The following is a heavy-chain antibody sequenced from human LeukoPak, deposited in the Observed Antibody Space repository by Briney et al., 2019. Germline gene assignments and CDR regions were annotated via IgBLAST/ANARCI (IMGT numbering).Heavy chain of an antibody. V-gene: IGHV1-46*01. D-gene: IGHD3-22*01. CDR2: INPSGGST. Sequence: ASVKVSCKASGYTFTSYYMHWVRQAPGQGLEWMGIINPSGGSTSYAQKFQGRVTMTTDTSTSTAYMELRSLRSDDTAVYYCARGLYYYDSSGYYGYWGQGTLVTVSS. CDR1: GYTFTSYY. CDR3: ARGLYYYDSSGYYGY. J-gene: IGHJ4*02.